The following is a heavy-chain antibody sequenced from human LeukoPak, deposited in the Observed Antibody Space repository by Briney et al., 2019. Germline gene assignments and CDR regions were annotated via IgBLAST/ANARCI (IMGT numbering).Heavy chain of an antibody. V-gene: IGHV4-61*02. CDR3: ARELEPHNYYYYYYMDV. D-gene: IGHD1-1*01. CDR1: GGSISSGSYY. J-gene: IGHJ6*03. CDR2: IYTSGST. Sequence: SQTXSLTCTVSGGSISSGSYYWSWIRQPAGKGLEWIGRIYTSGSTNYNPSLKSRVTISVDTSKNQFSLKLSSVTAADTAVYYCARELEPHNYYYYYYMDVWGKGTTVTVSS.